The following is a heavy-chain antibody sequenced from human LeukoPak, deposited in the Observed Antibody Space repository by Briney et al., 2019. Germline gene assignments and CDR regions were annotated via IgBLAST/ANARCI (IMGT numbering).Heavy chain of an antibody. CDR3: ARDGLVYHYRSSAYYSDY. J-gene: IGHJ4*02. D-gene: IGHD3-22*01. CDR1: GFTFSSYW. Sequence: PGGSLRLSCAASGFTFSSYWMSWVRQAPGKGLEWVANIKQDESEKYYVDSVKGRFTISRDNAKNSLNLQMNGLRAEDTAVYFCARDGLVYHYRSSAYYSDYWGQGTLVTVSS. CDR2: IKQDESEK. V-gene: IGHV3-7*01.